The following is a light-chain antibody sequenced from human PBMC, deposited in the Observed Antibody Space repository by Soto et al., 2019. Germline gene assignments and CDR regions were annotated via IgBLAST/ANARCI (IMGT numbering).Light chain of an antibody. Sequence: DLQMTQSPSTLSASVGDSVTIXXRASQSISSWLAWYQQKPGKAPKVXIYKASSLESGVPSRFSGSGSGTEFTLTISSLQPDDFATYYCQQYKSYPWTFGQGTKVDIK. CDR3: QQYKSYPWT. CDR1: QSISSW. V-gene: IGKV1-5*03. CDR2: KAS. J-gene: IGKJ1*01.